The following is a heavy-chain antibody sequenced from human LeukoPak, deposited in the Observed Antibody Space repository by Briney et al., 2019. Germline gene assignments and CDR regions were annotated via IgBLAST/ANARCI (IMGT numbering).Heavy chain of an antibody. CDR3: ARGLGDILTSDWFDP. CDR2: ISAYNGNT. D-gene: IGHD3-9*01. Sequence: ASVKVSCKASGYTFTSYGISWVRQAPGQGLEWMGWISAYNGNTNYAQKLQGRVTMTTDTSTSTAYMGLRSLRSDDAAVYYCARGLGDILTSDWFDPWGQGTLVTVSS. CDR1: GYTFTSYG. V-gene: IGHV1-18*01. J-gene: IGHJ5*02.